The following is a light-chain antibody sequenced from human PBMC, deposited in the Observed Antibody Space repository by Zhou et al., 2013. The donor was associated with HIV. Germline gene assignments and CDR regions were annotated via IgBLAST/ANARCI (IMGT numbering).Light chain of an antibody. CDR2: EVS. CDR3: MQGIHLPPSYT. CDR1: QSIGNN. V-gene: IGKV2-29*03. J-gene: IGKJ2*01. Sequence: EIVMTQSPATLSVSPGERVTLSCRASQSIGNNLAWYQQKPGQSPQLLIYEVSSRFSGVPDRFSGSGSGTDFTLKISRVEAEDVGVYYCMQGIHLPPSYTFGQGTKLEIK.